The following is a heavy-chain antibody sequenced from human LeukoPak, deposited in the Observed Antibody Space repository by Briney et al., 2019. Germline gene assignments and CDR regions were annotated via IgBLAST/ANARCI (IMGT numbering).Heavy chain of an antibody. CDR3: SRGPSASDWFVFGGPY. Sequence: ASVKVSCKASGYTFTSYFTHWVRQASGQGLEWMGIINPSGGSTTYAQKFQGRVTMTRDMSTSTVYMELRSLRSEDTAVYYCSRGPSASDWFVFGGPYWGQGTLVTVSS. CDR2: INPSGGST. CDR1: GYTFTSYF. V-gene: IGHV1-46*01. J-gene: IGHJ4*02. D-gene: IGHD3-9*01.